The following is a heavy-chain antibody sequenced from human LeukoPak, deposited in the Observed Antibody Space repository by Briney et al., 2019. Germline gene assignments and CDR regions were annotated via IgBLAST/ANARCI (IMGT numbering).Heavy chain of an antibody. CDR3: ARDYPYYYDSSGYYPFDY. CDR2: ISAYNGNT. D-gene: IGHD3-22*01. Sequence: GASVKVSCKASGYTFTSYGISWVRQAPGQGLEWMGWISAYNGNTNYAQKLQGRVTMTTDTSTSTAYMELRSLRSDDTAVYYCARDYPYYYDSSGYYPFDYWGQGTLVTVSS. CDR1: GYTFTSYG. J-gene: IGHJ4*02. V-gene: IGHV1-18*01.